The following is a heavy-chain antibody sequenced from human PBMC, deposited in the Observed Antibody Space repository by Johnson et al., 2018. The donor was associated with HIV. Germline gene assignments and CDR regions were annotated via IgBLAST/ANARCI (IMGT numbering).Heavy chain of an antibody. V-gene: IGHV3-20*04. CDR1: GFTFDDYG. CDR3: AVGLNTDAFDI. D-gene: IGHD3/OR15-3a*01. CDR2: INWNGGST. Sequence: VQLVESGGGLVQPGGSLRLSCAASGFTFDDYGMSWVRQAPGKGLEWVSGINWNGGSTGYADSVMGRFTISRDNSKNTLYLQMNSLRAEDTTVYYCAVGLNTDAFDIWGQGTMVTASS. J-gene: IGHJ3*02.